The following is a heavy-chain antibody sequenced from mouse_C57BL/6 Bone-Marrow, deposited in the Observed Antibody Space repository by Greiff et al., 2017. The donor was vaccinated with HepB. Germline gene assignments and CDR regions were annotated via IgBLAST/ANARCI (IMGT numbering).Heavy chain of an antibody. D-gene: IGHD1-1*01. Sequence: VQLQQSGAELVRPGPSVKMSCKASGYTFTNYWIGWAKQRPGHGLEWIGDIYPGGGYTNYNEKFKGKATLTADKSSSTAYMQFSSLTSEDSAIYYCARFRYYYGSSYWYFDVWGTGTTVTVSS. CDR1: GYTFTNYW. V-gene: IGHV1-63*01. CDR2: IYPGGGYT. J-gene: IGHJ1*03. CDR3: ARFRYYYGSSYWYFDV.